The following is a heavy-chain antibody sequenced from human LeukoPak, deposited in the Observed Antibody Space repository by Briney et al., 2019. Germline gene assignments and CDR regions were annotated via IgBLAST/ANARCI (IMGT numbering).Heavy chain of an antibody. CDR2: IYYSGST. Sequence: LETLSLTCIVSGGSISSYYWSWIRQPPGKGLEWIGYIYYSGSTNYKPSLKSRVTISVATSKNQFSLRLSSVTAADTAVYYCARVGGSLQWLRYGFYYYYYMDVWGKGTTVTVSS. V-gene: IGHV4-59*01. J-gene: IGHJ6*03. D-gene: IGHD5-12*01. CDR3: ARVGGSLQWLRYGFYYYYYMDV. CDR1: GGSISSYY.